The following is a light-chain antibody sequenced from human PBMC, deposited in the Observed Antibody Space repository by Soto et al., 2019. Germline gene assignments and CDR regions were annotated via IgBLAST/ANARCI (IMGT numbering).Light chain of an antibody. J-gene: IGKJ2*01. CDR1: QNIIFY. CDR2: AAS. CDR3: QQSYTTPVSS. Sequence: DIQMTQSPSSLSSSVGYRVTITGRAIQNIIFYLNWYQQKPGKAPKLLIYAASNLQSGVPSRFSGSGSGKDFTITISSLQPEDFANYFCQQSYTTPVSSFGQGTKVDIK. V-gene: IGKV1-39*01.